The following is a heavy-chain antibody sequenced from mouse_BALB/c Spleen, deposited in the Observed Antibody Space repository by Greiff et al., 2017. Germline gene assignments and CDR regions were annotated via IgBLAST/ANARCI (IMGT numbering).Heavy chain of an antibody. CDR3: ARYYYGYWYFDV. Sequence: VQLQQSGAELAKPGASVKMSCKASGYTFTSYWMHWVKQRPGQGLEWIGYINPSTGYTEYNQKFKDKATLTADKSSSTAYMQLSSLTSEDSVVYYCARYYYGYWYFDVWGAGTTVTVSS. CDR2: INPSTGYT. D-gene: IGHD1-1*01. CDR1: GYTFTSYW. V-gene: IGHV1-7*01. J-gene: IGHJ1*01.